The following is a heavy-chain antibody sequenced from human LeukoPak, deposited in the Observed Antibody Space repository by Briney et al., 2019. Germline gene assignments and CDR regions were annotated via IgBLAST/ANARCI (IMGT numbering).Heavy chain of an antibody. CDR3: ARPPIFGVVIHYYYMDV. J-gene: IGHJ6*03. CDR1: GFTFSSYS. Sequence: GGSLRLSCAASGFTFSSYSMNWVRQAPGKGLEWVSYISSSSSTIYYADSVKGRFTISRDNAKNSLYLQMNSLRAEDTAVYYCARPPIFGVVIHYYYMDVWGKGTTVTVSS. D-gene: IGHD3-3*01. CDR2: ISSSSSTI. V-gene: IGHV3-48*01.